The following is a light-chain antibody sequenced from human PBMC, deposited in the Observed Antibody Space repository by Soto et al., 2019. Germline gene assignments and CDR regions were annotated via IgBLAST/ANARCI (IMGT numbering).Light chain of an antibody. CDR1: SSDIGGFNY. V-gene: IGLV2-14*01. J-gene: IGLJ2*01. CDR2: EVI. CDR3: SSYTSLKTRV. Sequence: QSVLTQPASVSGSPGQSITISCTGTSSDIGGFNYVSWYQQHPGTAPKLIIFEVIYRPSGVSSRFSGSKSGTTASLTISDLQADDEADYYCSSYTSLKTRVFGGGTKLTVL.